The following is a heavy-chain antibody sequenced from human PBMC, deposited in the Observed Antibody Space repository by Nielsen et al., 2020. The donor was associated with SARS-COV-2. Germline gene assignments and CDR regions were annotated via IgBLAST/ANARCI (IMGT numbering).Heavy chain of an antibody. Sequence: LSLTCAASGFTFSSYAMHWVRQAPGKGLEWVAVISYDGSNKYYADSVKGRFTISRDNSKNTLYLQMNSLRAEDTAVYYCARDRKEMATIGSFFYYYGMDVWGQGTTVTVSS. CDR2: ISYDGSNK. D-gene: IGHD5-24*01. J-gene: IGHJ6*02. V-gene: IGHV3-30*04. CDR3: ARDRKEMATIGSFFYYYGMDV. CDR1: GFTFSSYA.